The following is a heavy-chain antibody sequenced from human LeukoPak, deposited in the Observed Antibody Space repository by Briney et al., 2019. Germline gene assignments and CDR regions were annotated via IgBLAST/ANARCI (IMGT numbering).Heavy chain of an antibody. V-gene: IGHV3-73*01. D-gene: IGHD3-10*01. J-gene: IGHJ6*04. Sequence: GGSLRLSCEASGFTFSGSAMHWVRQASGKGLEWVGRIRSKANSYATAYAASVKGRFTISRDDSKNTAYLQMNSLKTEDTAVYYCRISLWFGEHRDYYYYYGMDVWGKGTTVTVSS. CDR3: RISLWFGEHRDYYYYYGMDV. CDR2: IRSKANSYAT. CDR1: GFTFSGSA.